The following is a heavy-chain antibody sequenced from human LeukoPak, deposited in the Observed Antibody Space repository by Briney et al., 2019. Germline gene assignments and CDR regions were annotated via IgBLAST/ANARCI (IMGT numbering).Heavy chain of an antibody. Sequence: GGSLRLSCAASEFTVSSNYMSWVRQAPGKGLEWVSVIYSGGSTYYADSVKGRCTISRDNSKNTLYLQMNSLRAEDTAVYYCARESGYSSIESDYWGQGTLVTVSS. CDR1: EFTVSSNY. V-gene: IGHV3-66*01. CDR2: IYSGGST. J-gene: IGHJ4*02. CDR3: ARESGYSSIESDY. D-gene: IGHD6-13*01.